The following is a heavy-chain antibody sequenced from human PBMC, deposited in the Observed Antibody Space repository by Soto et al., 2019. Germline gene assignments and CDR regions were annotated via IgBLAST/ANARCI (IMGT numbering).Heavy chain of an antibody. V-gene: IGHV3-33*01. D-gene: IGHD5-12*01. J-gene: IGHJ4*02. Sequence: LRLSCAASGFTFSSYGMHWVRQAPGKGLEWVAVIWYDGSNKYYADSVKGRFTISRDNSKNTLYLQMNSLRAEDTAVYYCARDKEVAPWDYWGQGTLVTVSS. CDR3: ARDKEVAPWDY. CDR2: IWYDGSNK. CDR1: GFTFSSYG.